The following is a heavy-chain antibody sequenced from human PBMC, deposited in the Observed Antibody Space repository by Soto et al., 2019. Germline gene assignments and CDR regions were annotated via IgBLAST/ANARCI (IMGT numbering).Heavy chain of an antibody. V-gene: IGHV3-11*01. J-gene: IGHJ6*03. Sequence: GGSLRLSCTASGFTFSDYYMSWIRQAPGKGQEWVSYISSFVSTIYYADSVKGRFTISRDNAKNSLYLQMNSLRAEDTAVYYCARDMITIAPSEIGGGGYYYYYYYMDVWGKGTTVTVSS. CDR2: ISSFVSTI. CDR1: GFTFSDYY. CDR3: ARDMITIAPSEIGGGGYYYYYYYMDV. D-gene: IGHD3-16*01.